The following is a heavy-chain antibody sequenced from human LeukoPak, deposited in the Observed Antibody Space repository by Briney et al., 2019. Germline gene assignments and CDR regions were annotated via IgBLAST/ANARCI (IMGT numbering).Heavy chain of an antibody. V-gene: IGHV5-51*01. J-gene: IGHJ6*02. CDR2: IFPGDSET. Sequence: GESLKISCKGAGYSFTTYWIAWVRQMPGKGLEWMGIIFPGDSETIYSPSFQGQVTISADNSITTAYLQWSSLKASDTAMYYCARKAVYYYGMDVWSQGTAVTVSS. D-gene: IGHD6-19*01. CDR1: GYSFTTYW. CDR3: ARKAVYYYGMDV.